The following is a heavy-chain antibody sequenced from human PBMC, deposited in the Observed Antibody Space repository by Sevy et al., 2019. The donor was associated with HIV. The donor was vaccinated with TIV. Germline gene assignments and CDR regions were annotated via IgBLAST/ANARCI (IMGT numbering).Heavy chain of an antibody. CDR1: GDSVSSNSAA. CDR3: ARESVVVAASEGGFDP. Sequence: QSQTLSLTCAISGDSVSSNSAAWNWIRQSPSRGLEWLGRTYYRSKWYNDYAVSVKSRITINPDTSKNQFSLQLNSVTPEDMAVYYCARESVVVAASEGGFDPWGQGTLVTVSS. CDR2: TYYRSKWYN. D-gene: IGHD2-15*01. V-gene: IGHV6-1*01. J-gene: IGHJ5*02.